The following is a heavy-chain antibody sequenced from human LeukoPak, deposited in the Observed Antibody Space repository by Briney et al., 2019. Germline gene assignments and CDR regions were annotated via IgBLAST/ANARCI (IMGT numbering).Heavy chain of an antibody. CDR2: INHSGST. Sequence: SETLSLTCAVYGGSFSGYYWSWIRQPPGKGLEWIGEINHSGSTNYNPSLKSRVTISVDTSKNQFSLKLSSVTAADTAVYYCARLVPAATAYYYYYYYMDVWGKGTTVTISS. V-gene: IGHV4-34*01. D-gene: IGHD2-2*01. CDR1: GGSFSGYY. J-gene: IGHJ6*03. CDR3: ARLVPAATAYYYYYYYMDV.